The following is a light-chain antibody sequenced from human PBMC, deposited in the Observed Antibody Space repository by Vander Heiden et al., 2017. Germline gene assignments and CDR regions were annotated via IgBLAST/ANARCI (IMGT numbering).Light chain of an antibody. CDR3: GTWDSSLSAVV. V-gene: IGLV1-51*01. Sequence: QSVLTQPPPVSAAPGQKVTISCSGSSSNIGNNYVSWYQQLPGPAPKLLIYDNNKRPSGIPDRFSGSKSGTSATLGITGLQTGDEADYYCGTWDSSLSAVVFGGGTKLTVL. J-gene: IGLJ2*01. CDR1: SSNIGNNY. CDR2: DNN.